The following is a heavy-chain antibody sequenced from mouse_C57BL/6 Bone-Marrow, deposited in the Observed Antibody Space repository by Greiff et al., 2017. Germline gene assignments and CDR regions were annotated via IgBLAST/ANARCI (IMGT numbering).Heavy chain of an antibody. Sequence: QVQLQQPGAELVRPGTSVKLSCKASGYTFTSYWMHWVKQRPGQGLEWIGVIDPSDSYTNYNQKFKGKATLTVDTSTSTAYMQLSSLTSEDSAVYYCARWLTGTSDWYFDVWGTGTTVTVSS. CDR1: GYTFTSYW. V-gene: IGHV1-59*01. J-gene: IGHJ1*03. D-gene: IGHD4-1*01. CDR2: IDPSDSYT. CDR3: ARWLTGTSDWYFDV.